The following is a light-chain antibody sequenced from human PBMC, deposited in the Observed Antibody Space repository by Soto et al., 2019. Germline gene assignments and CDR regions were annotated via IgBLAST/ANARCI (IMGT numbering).Light chain of an antibody. Sequence: QSALTQPASVSGSPGQSITVSCTGSSDDIGNFNLVSWYQHYPGKAPKLILYEVNKRPLGVSERFSGSKSGNTASLTISGLQAEDEADYHCCSYAGSRWMFGGGTKLTVL. CDR3: CSYAGSRWM. J-gene: IGLJ3*02. V-gene: IGLV2-23*02. CDR1: SDDIGNFNL. CDR2: EVN.